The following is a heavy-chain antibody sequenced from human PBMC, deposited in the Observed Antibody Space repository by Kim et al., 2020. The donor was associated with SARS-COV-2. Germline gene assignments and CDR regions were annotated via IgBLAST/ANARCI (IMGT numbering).Heavy chain of an antibody. Sequence: GGSLRLSCAASGFTFSSYAMHWVRQAPGKGLEWVAVISYDGSNKYYADSVKGRFTISRDNSKNTLYLQMNSLRAEDTAVYYCARVESWDYYGSGSAYYYYGMDVWGQGTTVTVSS. CDR1: GFTFSSYA. CDR2: ISYDGSNK. D-gene: IGHD3-10*01. J-gene: IGHJ6*02. CDR3: ARVESWDYYGSGSAYYYYGMDV. V-gene: IGHV3-30*04.